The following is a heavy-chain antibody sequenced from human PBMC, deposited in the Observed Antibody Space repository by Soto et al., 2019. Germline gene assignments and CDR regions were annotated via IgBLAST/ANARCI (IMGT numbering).Heavy chain of an antibody. CDR3: ARPLSSTSCYGCYYYGMDV. CDR2: IIPIFGTA. D-gene: IGHD2-2*01. V-gene: IGHV1-69*13. J-gene: IGHJ6*02. CDR1: GGTFSSYA. Sequence: SVKVSCKASGGTFSSYAISWVRQAPGQGLEWMGGIIPIFGTANYARKFQGRVTITADESTSTAYMELSSLRSEDTAVYYCARPLSSTSCYGCYYYGMDVWGQGTTVTVS.